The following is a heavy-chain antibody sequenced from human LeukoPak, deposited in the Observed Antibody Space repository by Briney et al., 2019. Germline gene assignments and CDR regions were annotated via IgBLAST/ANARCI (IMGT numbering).Heavy chain of an antibody. D-gene: IGHD3-3*01. CDR2: ISSSSSYI. Sequence: GGSLRLSCAASGFTFSSYSMNWVRQAPGKGLEWVSSISSSSSYIYYADSVKGRFTISRDNAKNSLYLQMNSLRAEDTAVYYCARDQAQRRVDAFDIWGQGTMVTVSS. CDR3: ARDQAQRRVDAFDI. CDR1: GFTFSSYS. V-gene: IGHV3-21*01. J-gene: IGHJ3*02.